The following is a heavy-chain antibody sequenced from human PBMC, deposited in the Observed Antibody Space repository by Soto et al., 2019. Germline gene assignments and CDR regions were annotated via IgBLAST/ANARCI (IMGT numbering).Heavy chain of an antibody. J-gene: IGHJ4*02. Sequence: QVQLVESGGGVVQPGRSLRLSCAASGFTFSNYAIHWVRQAPGKGLEWVAVIPHDGSDKYYADSVKGRFTISRDNSKNXXYLQMNSLRTEDTAVYYCARGRGGGGGYNSDYFDYWGQGTLVTVYS. CDR2: IPHDGSDK. V-gene: IGHV3-30-3*01. D-gene: IGHD5-12*01. CDR3: ARGRGGGGGYNSDYFDY. CDR1: GFTFSNYA.